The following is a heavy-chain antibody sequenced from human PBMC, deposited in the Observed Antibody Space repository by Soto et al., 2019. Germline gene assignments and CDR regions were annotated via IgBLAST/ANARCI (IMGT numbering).Heavy chain of an antibody. CDR3: AHVTSVTTSYFDY. V-gene: IGHV2-5*02. J-gene: IGHJ4*02. Sequence: QITLKESGPTLVKPTQPLTLICTFFEFLLNTIGVGVRWIRQCLGKAVEWLALIYWDDDKRYRPSLKSRPTITKDTSKNQVVLTMANMDPVDTATYYCAHVTSVTTSYFDYWGQGILVTVSS. D-gene: IGHD4-17*01. CDR1: EFLLNTIGVG. CDR2: IYWDDDK.